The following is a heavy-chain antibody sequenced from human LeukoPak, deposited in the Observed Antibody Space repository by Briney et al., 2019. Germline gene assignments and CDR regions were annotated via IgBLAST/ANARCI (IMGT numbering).Heavy chain of an antibody. J-gene: IGHJ4*02. V-gene: IGHV3-30*02. Sequence: TGGSLRLSCAASGFTFSSYGMHWVRQAPGKGLEWVAFIRYDGSNKYYADSVKGRFTISRDNSKNTLYLQMNSLRAEDTAVYYCAKERGNSEDYRGQGTLVTVSS. D-gene: IGHD4-23*01. CDR3: AKERGNSEDY. CDR2: IRYDGSNK. CDR1: GFTFSSYG.